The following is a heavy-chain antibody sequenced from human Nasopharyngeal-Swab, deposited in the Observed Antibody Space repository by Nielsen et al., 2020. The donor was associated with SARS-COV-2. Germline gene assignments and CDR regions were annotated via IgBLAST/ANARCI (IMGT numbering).Heavy chain of an antibody. CDR1: GYTFTSYD. V-gene: IGHV1-8*01. Sequence: ASVKVSCKASGYTFTSYDINWVLQATGQGLEWMGWMNPNSGNTGYAQKFQGRVTMTRNTSISTAYMELSSLRSEDTAVYYCARRRVPAATNWFDPWGQGTLVTVSS. CDR2: MNPNSGNT. D-gene: IGHD2-2*01. CDR3: ARRRVPAATNWFDP. J-gene: IGHJ5*02.